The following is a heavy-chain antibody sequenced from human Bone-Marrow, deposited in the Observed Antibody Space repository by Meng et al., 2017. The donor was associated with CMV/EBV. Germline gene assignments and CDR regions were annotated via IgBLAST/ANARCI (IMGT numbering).Heavy chain of an antibody. CDR1: GFTFTTYT. J-gene: IGHJ5*02. CDR3: ARQLVWRSWFDP. CDR2: ISSSGSTI. Sequence: GESLKISCAVSGFTFTTYTMVWVRQAPGKGLEWVSYISSSGSTIYYADSVKGRFTISRDNAKNSLYLQMNSLRAEDTAVYYCARQLVWRSWFDPWGQGTLVTVSS. V-gene: IGHV3-48*04. D-gene: IGHD6-13*01.